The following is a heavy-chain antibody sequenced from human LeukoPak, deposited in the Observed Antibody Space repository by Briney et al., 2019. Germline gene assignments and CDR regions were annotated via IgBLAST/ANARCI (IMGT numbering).Heavy chain of an antibody. CDR3: ARGLGLVGIVTTSYNWFDP. J-gene: IGHJ5*02. Sequence: PSETLSLTCAVYGGSFSGYYWSWIRQPPGKGLEWIGEINHSGSTNYNPSLKSRVTISVDTSKNQFSLKLSSVTAADTAVYYCARGLGLVGIVTTSYNWFDPWGQGTLVTVSS. CDR2: INHSGST. D-gene: IGHD5-12*01. V-gene: IGHV4-34*01. CDR1: GGSFSGYY.